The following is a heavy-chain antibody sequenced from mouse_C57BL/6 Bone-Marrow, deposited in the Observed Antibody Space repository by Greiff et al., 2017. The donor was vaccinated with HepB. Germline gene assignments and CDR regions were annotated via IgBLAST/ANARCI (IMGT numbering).Heavy chain of an antibody. CDR2: IDPEDGDT. CDR1: GFNIKDYY. J-gene: IGHJ3*01. CDR3: TTDSSGYVGFAY. D-gene: IGHD3-2*02. V-gene: IGHV14-1*01. Sequence: EVKLQESGAELVRPGASVKLSCTASGFNIKDYYMHWVKQRPEQGLEWIGRIDPEDGDTEYAPKFQGKATMTADTSSNTAYLQLSSLTSEDTAVYYCTTDSSGYVGFAYWGQGTLVTVSA.